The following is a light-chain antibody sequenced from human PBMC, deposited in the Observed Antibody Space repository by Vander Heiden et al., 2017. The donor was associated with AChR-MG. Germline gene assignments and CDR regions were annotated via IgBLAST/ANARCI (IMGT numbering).Light chain of an antibody. J-gene: IGLJ2*01. CDR2: DNS. CDR1: NIGSQS. V-gene: IGLV3-21*02. CDR3: QVWDSSDDQWI. Sequence: YVLTQPPSASVAPGHTASITCGGSNIGSQSVHWYQQKAGQAPVMVVYDNSDRASGTPERVSGSKSGNTATLTISRVEAGDEADYYCQVWDSSDDQWIFGGGTKLTVL.